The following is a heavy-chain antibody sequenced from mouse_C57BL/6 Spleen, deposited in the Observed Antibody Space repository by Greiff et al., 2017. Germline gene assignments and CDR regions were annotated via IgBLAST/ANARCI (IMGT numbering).Heavy chain of an antibody. D-gene: IGHD3-2*02. CDR1: GFSLTSYG. CDR2: IWSDGST. J-gene: IGHJ4*01. CDR3: ARHGLRLRGDYAMDY. V-gene: IGHV2-6-1*01. Sequence: QVQLQQSGPGLVAPSQSLSITCTVSGFSLTSYGVHWVRQPPGKGLEWLVVIWSDGSTTYNSALKSRLSISKDNSKSQVFLKMNSLQTDDTAMYYCARHGLRLRGDYAMDYWGQGTSVTVSS.